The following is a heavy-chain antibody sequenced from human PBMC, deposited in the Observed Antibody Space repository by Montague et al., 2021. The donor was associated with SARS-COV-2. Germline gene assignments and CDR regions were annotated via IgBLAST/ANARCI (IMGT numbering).Heavy chain of an antibody. J-gene: IGHJ3*02. CDR2: IYYSGST. D-gene: IGHD3-22*01. Sequence: SLSLTCTVSGGSISSSNYYWGWIRQHPGKGLEWIGYIYYSGSTYYNPSLKSRVTISVDTSKNQFSLKLSSVTAADTAVYYCARARTRITMIVVVIDAFDIWGQGTMVTVSS. V-gene: IGHV4-31*03. CDR1: GGSISSSNYY. CDR3: ARARTRITMIVVVIDAFDI.